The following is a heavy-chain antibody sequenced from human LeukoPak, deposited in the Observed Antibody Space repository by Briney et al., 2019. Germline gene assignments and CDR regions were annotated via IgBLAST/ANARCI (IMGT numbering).Heavy chain of an antibody. CDR1: GFTFGDYV. CDR3: ARRAGEYSHPYDY. Sequence: GGSLRLSCTASGFTFGDYVMSWVRQAPGKGLEWVSFIYSGGNTHYSDSVTGRFTISRDNSKNTLYLQMNSLRAEDTAIYYCARRAGEYSHPYDYWGQGTLVTVSS. J-gene: IGHJ4*02. CDR2: IYSGGNT. V-gene: IGHV3-53*01. D-gene: IGHD2-15*01.